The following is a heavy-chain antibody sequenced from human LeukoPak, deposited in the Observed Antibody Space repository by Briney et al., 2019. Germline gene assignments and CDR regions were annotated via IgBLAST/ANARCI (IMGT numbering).Heavy chain of an antibody. CDR2: VYYSGSA. J-gene: IGHJ4*02. CDR3: AREPVAGHFDY. D-gene: IGHD6-19*01. V-gene: IGHV4-59*12. Sequence: SETLSLTCTVSSGSISSYYWSWIRQPPGKGLEWIGYVYYSGSANYNPSLKSRVTISVDTSKNQFSLKLSSVTAADTAVYYCAREPVAGHFDYWGQGTLVTVSS. CDR1: SGSISSYY.